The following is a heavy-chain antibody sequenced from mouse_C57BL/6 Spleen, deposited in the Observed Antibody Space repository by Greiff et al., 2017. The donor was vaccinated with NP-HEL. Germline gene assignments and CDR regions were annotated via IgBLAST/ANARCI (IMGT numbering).Heavy chain of an antibody. Sequence: VNLVESGAELAKPGASVKLSCKASGYTFTSYWMHWVKQRPGQGLEWIGYINPSSGYTKYNQKFKDKATLTADKTSSTAYMQLSSLTYEDSAVYYCARSVGSSYVYWYFDVWGTGTTVTVSS. J-gene: IGHJ1*03. D-gene: IGHD1-1*01. CDR1: GYTFTSYW. CDR3: ARSVGSSYVYWYFDV. V-gene: IGHV1-7*01. CDR2: INPSSGYT.